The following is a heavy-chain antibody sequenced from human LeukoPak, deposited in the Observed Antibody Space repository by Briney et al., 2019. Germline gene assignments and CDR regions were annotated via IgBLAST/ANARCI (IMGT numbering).Heavy chain of an antibody. CDR2: ISGSGGST. V-gene: IGHV3-23*01. Sequence: PGGSLRLSCAASGFTFSSYAMSWVRQAPGKGLEWVSGISGSGGSTYYADSVKGRFTISRDSSKNTLYLQMNSLRAEDTAVYYCAAVVVITPFDYWGQGTLVTVSS. CDR3: AAVVVITPFDY. CDR1: GFTFSSYA. J-gene: IGHJ4*02. D-gene: IGHD3-22*01.